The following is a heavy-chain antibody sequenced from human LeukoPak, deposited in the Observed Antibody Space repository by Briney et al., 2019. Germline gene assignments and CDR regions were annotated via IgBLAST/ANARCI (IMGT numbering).Heavy chain of an antibody. V-gene: IGHV4-61*02. CDR3: ARRSVAGDY. CDR1: GDSISSGDYY. J-gene: IGHJ4*02. Sequence: NTSETLSLTCTVSGDSISSGDYYWSWIRQPAGKGLEWIGRISSSGSTNYNPSLKSRVTISVDTSKNQFSLKLSSVTAADTAVYYCARRSVAGDYWGQGTLVTVSS. D-gene: IGHD6-19*01. CDR2: ISSSGST.